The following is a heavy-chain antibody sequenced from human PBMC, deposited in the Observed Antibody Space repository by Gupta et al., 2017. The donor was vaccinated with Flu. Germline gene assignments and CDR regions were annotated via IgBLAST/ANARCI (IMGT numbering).Heavy chain of an antibody. J-gene: IGHJ4*02. V-gene: IGHV3-74*01. Sequence: LSCAASGFTFSSYWMHWVRQAPGKGLVWVSRINSDGSSTSYADSVKGRFTISRDNAKNTLYLQMNSLRAEDTAVYYCARFPSPLYCSSTSCYLGFDYWGQGTLVTVSS. D-gene: IGHD2-2*01. CDR3: ARFPSPLYCSSTSCYLGFDY. CDR1: GFTFSSYW. CDR2: INSDGSST.